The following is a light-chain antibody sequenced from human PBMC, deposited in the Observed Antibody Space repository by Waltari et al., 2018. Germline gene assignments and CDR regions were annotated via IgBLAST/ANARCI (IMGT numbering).Light chain of an antibody. V-gene: IGLV1-47*01. CDR1: SSNIGSNY. CDR2: RNN. Sequence: QSVLTQPPSASGTPGQRVTIPCSGSSSNIGSNYVYWYQQLPGTAPKLLIDRNNRRPSGVPDRFSGSQSGTSASLAISGLRSEDEADYYCAAWDDSLSKVFGGGTKLTVL. CDR3: AAWDDSLSKV. J-gene: IGLJ3*02.